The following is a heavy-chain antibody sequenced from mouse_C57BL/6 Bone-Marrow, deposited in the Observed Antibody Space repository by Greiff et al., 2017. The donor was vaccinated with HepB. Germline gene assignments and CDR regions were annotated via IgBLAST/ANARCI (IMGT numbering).Heavy chain of an antibody. V-gene: IGHV5-12*01. D-gene: IGHD1-1*01. CDR1: GFTFSDYY. CDR3: ATTVVATDWFAY. Sequence: DVHLVESGGGLVQPGGSLKLSCAASGFTFSDYYMYWVRQTPEKRLEWVAYISNGGGSTYYPDTVKGRFTISRDNAKNTLYLQMSRLKSEDTAMYYCATTVVATDWFAYWGQGTLVTVSA. CDR2: ISNGGGST. J-gene: IGHJ3*01.